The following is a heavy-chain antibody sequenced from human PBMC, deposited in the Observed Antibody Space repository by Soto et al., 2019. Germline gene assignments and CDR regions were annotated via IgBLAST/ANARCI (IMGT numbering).Heavy chain of an antibody. V-gene: IGHV1-46*01. J-gene: IGHJ1*01. Sequence: ASVKVSCKASGYTFTHYHVYWVRQAPGRGLEWLGMINPSGGSTTYAQNLQGRVTMTRDASTNTVYMELSSLRSEDTAVYYCAREAINSSGYSRYFQHWGQGTLVTVSS. D-gene: IGHD3-22*01. CDR1: GYTFTHYH. CDR2: INPSGGST. CDR3: AREAINSSGYSRYFQH.